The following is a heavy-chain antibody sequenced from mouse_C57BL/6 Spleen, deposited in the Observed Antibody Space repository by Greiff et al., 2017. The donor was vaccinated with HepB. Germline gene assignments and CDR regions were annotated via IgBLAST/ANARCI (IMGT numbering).Heavy chain of an antibody. V-gene: IGHV1-22*01. CDR1: GYTFTDYN. J-gene: IGHJ3*01. CDR2: INPNNGGT. CDR3: ARNYYGSTWFAY. Sequence: EVQLQQSGPELVKPGASVKMSCKASGYTFTDYNMHWVKQSHGKSLEWIGYINPNNGGTSYNQKFKGKATLTVNKSSSTAYMELRSLTSEDSAVYYFARNYYGSTWFAYWGQGTLVTVSA. D-gene: IGHD1-1*01.